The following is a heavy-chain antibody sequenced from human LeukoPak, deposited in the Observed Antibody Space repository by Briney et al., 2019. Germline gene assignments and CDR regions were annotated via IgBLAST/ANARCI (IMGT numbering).Heavy chain of an antibody. CDR3: ATQGWDDAFDI. Sequence: SPTLSLTCAISGDSVSSNSAAWNWIRLSPSRGLEWLGRTYYRSKWYNDYAVSVKSRITINPDTSKNQFSLQLNSVTPEDTAVYYCATQGWDDAFDIWGQGTMVTVSS. D-gene: IGHD1-26*01. CDR1: GDSVSSNSAA. CDR2: TYYRSKWYN. J-gene: IGHJ3*02. V-gene: IGHV6-1*01.